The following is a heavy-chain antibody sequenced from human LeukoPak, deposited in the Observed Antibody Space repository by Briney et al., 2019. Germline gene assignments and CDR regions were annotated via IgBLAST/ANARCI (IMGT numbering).Heavy chain of an antibody. CDR3: ARMGFPRGVRALRDPIDL. V-gene: IGHV4-34*01. Sequence: PSETLSLTCAVYGGSFSGYYWSWIRQPQGKGLEWIGEINHSGSTNYNPSLKSRVTISVDTSKNQFSLKQSSVTAADTAVYYCARMGFPRGVRALRDPIDLWGRGTLVTVSS. CDR2: INHSGST. D-gene: IGHD3-10*01. J-gene: IGHJ2*01. CDR1: GGSFSGYY.